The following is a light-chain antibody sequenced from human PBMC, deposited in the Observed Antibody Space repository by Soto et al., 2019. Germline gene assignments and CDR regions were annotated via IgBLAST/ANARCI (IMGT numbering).Light chain of an antibody. CDR1: SSDVGGYNY. Sequence: QSALTQPRSVSGSPGQSVTISCTGTSSDVGGYNYVSWYQQHPGKAPKLMIYDVSKRPSGVPDRFSGSKSGNTASLTISGLQAEDEADYYCCSYAGSYTEAVFGGGTQLT. V-gene: IGLV2-11*01. CDR2: DVS. CDR3: CSYAGSYTEAV. J-gene: IGLJ7*01.